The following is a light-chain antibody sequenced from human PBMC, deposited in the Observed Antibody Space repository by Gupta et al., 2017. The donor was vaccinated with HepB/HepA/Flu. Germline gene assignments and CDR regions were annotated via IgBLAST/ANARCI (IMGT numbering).Light chain of an antibody. J-gene: IGKJ2*01. CDR2: GAS. V-gene: IGKV3-15*01. Sequence: EIVMTQSPATLSVSPGERATLSCRASQSVSSNLAWYQQKPGQAPRLLIYGASTMATGIPARFSGSGCGTEFTLTISSRQSEDFAVYYCQQYYNSPPYTFGQGTKMEIK. CDR1: QSVSSN. CDR3: QQYYNSPPYT.